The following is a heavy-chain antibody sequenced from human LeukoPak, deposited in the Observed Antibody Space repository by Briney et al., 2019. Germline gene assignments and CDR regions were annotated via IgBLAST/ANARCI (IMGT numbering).Heavy chain of an antibody. J-gene: IGHJ5*02. CDR3: ARGDRQQLVPRVFDP. D-gene: IGHD6-13*01. Sequence: ASVKVSCKASGYTFSNYYIHWVRQAPGQGLEWMGWINPNSGGTNYAQKFQGRVTMTSDTSISTAYMELSRLRSDDTAVYYCARGDRQQLVPRVFDPWGQGTLVTVSS. V-gene: IGHV1-2*02. CDR1: GYTFSNYY. CDR2: INPNSGGT.